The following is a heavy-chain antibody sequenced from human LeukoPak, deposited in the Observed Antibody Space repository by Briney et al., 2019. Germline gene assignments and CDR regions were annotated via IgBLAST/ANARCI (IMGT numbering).Heavy chain of an antibody. D-gene: IGHD5-24*01. V-gene: IGHV4-59*11. Sequence: PSETLSLTCTVSGGSISSHYWSWIRQPPGKGLEWIGYIYYSGNTNYNPSLKSRVTISVDTSKNQFSLKLSSVTAADTAVYYCARESREMATIGTSDYWGQGTLVTVSS. CDR3: ARESREMATIGTSDY. CDR2: IYYSGNT. J-gene: IGHJ4*02. CDR1: GGSISSHY.